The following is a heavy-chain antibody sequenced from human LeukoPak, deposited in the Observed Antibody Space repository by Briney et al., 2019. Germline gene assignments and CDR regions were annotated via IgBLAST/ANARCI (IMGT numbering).Heavy chain of an antibody. V-gene: IGHV3-30*04. CDR1: GFTFSSYA. Sequence: GRSLRLSCAASGFTFSSYAMYWVRQAPGKGLEWVAVISYDGSDKFYADSVKGRFTISRDSSKNTLYLQMNSLRAEDTAVYYCARDLSGVTGYTYGRGIDYWGQGTLVTVSS. CDR2: ISYDGSDK. D-gene: IGHD5-18*01. J-gene: IGHJ4*02. CDR3: ARDLSGVTGYTYGRGIDY.